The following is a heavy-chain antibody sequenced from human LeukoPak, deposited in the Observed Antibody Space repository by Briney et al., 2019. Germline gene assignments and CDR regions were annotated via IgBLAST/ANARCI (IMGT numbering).Heavy chain of an antibody. CDR3: ARDPLRYCTNGVCPTDY. J-gene: IGHJ4*02. CDR1: GGSISSGDYY. D-gene: IGHD2-8*01. CDR2: IYYSGST. Sequence: TLSLTCTVSGGSISSGDYYWSWIRQPPGKGLEWIGYIYYSGSTYYNPSLKSRVTISVDTSKNQFSLKLSSVTAADTAVYYCARDPLRYCTNGVCPTDYWGQGTLVTVSS. V-gene: IGHV4-30-4*08.